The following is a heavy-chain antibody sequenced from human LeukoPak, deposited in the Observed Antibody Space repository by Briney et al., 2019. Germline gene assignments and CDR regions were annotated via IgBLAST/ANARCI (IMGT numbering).Heavy chain of an antibody. V-gene: IGHV1-2*02. Sequence: GASVKVSCKASGYTFTGYYMHWVRQAPGQGLEWMGWINPNSGGTNYAQKFQGRVTMTRDTSISTAYMELSRLRSDDTAVYYCARDIDYVWGSYRNHDAFDIWGQGTMVTVSS. J-gene: IGHJ3*02. CDR2: INPNSGGT. CDR3: ARDIDYVWGSYRNHDAFDI. CDR1: GYTFTGYY. D-gene: IGHD3-16*02.